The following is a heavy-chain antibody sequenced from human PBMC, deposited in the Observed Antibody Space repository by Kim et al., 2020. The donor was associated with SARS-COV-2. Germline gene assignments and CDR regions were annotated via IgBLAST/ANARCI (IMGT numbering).Heavy chain of an antibody. CDR3: ARLYDYSNYVRYYYYYYGMDV. Sequence: GESLKISCKGSGYSFTSYWIGWVRQMPGKGLEWMGIIYPGDSDTRYSPSFQGQVTISADKSISTAYLQWSSLKASDTAMYYCARLYDYSNYVRYYYYYYGMDVWGQGTTVTVSS. D-gene: IGHD4-4*01. CDR1: GYSFTSYW. V-gene: IGHV5-51*01. CDR2: IYPGDSDT. J-gene: IGHJ6*02.